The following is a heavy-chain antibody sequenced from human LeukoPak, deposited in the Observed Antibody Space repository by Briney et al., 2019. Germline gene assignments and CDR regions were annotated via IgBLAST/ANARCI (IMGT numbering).Heavy chain of an antibody. Sequence: GGSLRLSCAASGFNFGNSWMSWVRQAPGKGLEWVSYISSSGSTIYYADSVKGRFTISRDNAKNSLYLQMNSLRAEDTAVYYCAELGITMIGGVWGKGTTVTISS. CDR1: GFNFGNSW. V-gene: IGHV3-48*04. CDR2: ISSSGSTI. D-gene: IGHD3-10*02. J-gene: IGHJ6*04. CDR3: AELGITMIGGV.